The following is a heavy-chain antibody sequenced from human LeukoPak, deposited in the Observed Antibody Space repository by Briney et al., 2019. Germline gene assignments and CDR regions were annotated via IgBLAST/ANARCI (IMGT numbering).Heavy chain of an antibody. D-gene: IGHD3-3*01. CDR3: ASDPLTTYYDTYYMDV. V-gene: IGHV3-74*01. CDR2: INTDGSST. Sequence: GGSLRLSCAASGFTFSSYWMHWVRQAPGKGLVWVSRINTDGSSTSYADSVKGRFTISRDNAKNTLYLQMNSLRAEDTAVYYCASDPLTTYYDTYYMDVWGKGTTVTVPS. CDR1: GFTFSSYW. J-gene: IGHJ6*03.